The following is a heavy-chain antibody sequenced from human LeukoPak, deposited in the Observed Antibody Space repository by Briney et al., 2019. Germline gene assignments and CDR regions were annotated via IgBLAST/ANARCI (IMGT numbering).Heavy chain of an antibody. D-gene: IGHD6-19*01. CDR1: GFTFSSYW. Sequence: GGSLRLSCAASGFTFSSYWMSRVRQAPGKGLEWVANIKQDGSEKYYVDSVKGRFTISRDNAKNSLYLQMNSLRAEDTARYYCARDKVAAVAGTWYFDLWGRGTLVTVSS. J-gene: IGHJ2*01. V-gene: IGHV3-7*03. CDR2: IKQDGSEK. CDR3: ARDKVAAVAGTWYFDL.